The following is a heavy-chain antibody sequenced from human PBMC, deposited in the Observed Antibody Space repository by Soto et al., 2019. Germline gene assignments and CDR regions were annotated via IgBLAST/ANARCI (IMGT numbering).Heavy chain of an antibody. V-gene: IGHV3-30*18. CDR3: AKGVVVVVPAAISDY. Sequence: GGSPRLSCAASGFTFSSYGMHWFRQAPGKGLEWVAVISDDGSNKYYADSVKGRFTISRDNSKNTLYLQMNSLRAEDTAVYYCAKGVVVVVPAAISDYWGQGTLVTVSS. CDR2: ISDDGSNK. D-gene: IGHD2-2*01. CDR1: GFTFSSYG. J-gene: IGHJ4*02.